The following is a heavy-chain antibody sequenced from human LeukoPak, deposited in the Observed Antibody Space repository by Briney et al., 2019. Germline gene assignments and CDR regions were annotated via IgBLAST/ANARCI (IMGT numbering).Heavy chain of an antibody. V-gene: IGHV3-72*01. D-gene: IGHD3-22*01. CDR2: TRNKANSYAT. CDR1: GFTFSDHY. Sequence: GGSLRLSCAASGFTFSDHYMDWVRQAPGKGLEWVGRTRNKANSYATEYAASVKGRFTISRDDSKNSLYLQMNSLKTEDTAVYYCARAGRNYDSSSAVDYCGQGTLVTVSS. CDR3: ARAGRNYDSSSAVDY. J-gene: IGHJ4*02.